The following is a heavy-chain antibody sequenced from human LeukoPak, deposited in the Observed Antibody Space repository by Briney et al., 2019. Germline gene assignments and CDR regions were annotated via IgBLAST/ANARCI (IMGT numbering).Heavy chain of an antibody. V-gene: IGHV4-59*12. J-gene: IGHJ6*03. Sequence: KPSETLSLTCTVSGGSISSYYWSWIRQPPGKGLEWIGYIYYSGSTNYNPSLKSRVTISVDTSKNQFSLKLSSVTAADTAVYYCARDVGFLENYMDVWGKGTTVTVSS. CDR3: ARDVGFLENYMDV. CDR2: IYYSGST. D-gene: IGHD3-3*01. CDR1: GGSISSYY.